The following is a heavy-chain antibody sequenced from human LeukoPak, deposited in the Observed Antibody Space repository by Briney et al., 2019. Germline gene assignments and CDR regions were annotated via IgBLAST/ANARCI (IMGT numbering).Heavy chain of an antibody. J-gene: IGHJ4*02. CDR2: IYTSGST. CDR1: GGSISSYY. D-gene: IGHD3-22*01. V-gene: IGHV4-4*09. Sequence: SETLSLTCTVSGGSISSYYWSWIRQPPGKGLEWIGYIYTSGSTNYNPSLKSRVTISVDTSKNQFSLKLSSVTAADTAVYYCARATLYYYDSSGYSFDYWGRGTLVTVSS. CDR3: ARATLYYYDSSGYSFDY.